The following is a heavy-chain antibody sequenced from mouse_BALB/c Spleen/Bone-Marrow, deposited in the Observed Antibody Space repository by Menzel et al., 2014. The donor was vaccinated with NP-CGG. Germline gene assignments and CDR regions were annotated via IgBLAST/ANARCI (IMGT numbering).Heavy chain of an antibody. J-gene: IGHJ3*01. Sequence: DVKLVESGGGLVQPGDSLRLSCATSGFTFSDFYMEWVRQSPGKRLEWIAASRNKAKYYTTEYSASVKGRFIVSRDTSQSVLYLQMNALRAEDTAIYYCARDVGYGNYFVYWGQGTLVTVSA. CDR1: GFTFSDFY. CDR2: SRNKAKYYTT. CDR3: ARDVGYGNYFVY. D-gene: IGHD2-10*02. V-gene: IGHV7-1*02.